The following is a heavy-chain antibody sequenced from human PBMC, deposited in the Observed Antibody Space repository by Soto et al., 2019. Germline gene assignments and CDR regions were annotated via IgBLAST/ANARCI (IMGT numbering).Heavy chain of an antibody. Sequence: GGSLRLSCAASGFTFSDYYMSWIRQAPGKGLEWVSYISSSSSYTNYADSVKGRFTISRDNAKNSLYLQMNSLRAEDTAVYYCARAGTSNYPFGWLYYFDYWGQGTLVTVSS. CDR2: ISSSSSYT. V-gene: IGHV3-11*06. CDR3: ARAGTSNYPFGWLYYFDY. J-gene: IGHJ4*02. CDR1: GFTFSDYY. D-gene: IGHD4-4*01.